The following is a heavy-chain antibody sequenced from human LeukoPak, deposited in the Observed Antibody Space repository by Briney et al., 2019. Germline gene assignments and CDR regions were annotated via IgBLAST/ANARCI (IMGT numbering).Heavy chain of an antibody. Sequence: GGSLRLSCAASGFTFSSYAMHWVRQAPGKGLEWVAVISYDGSNKYYADSVKGRFTISRDNSKNTLYLQMNSLRAEDTAVYYCASEGSGWYYYFDYWGQGTLVTVSS. CDR1: GFTFSSYA. J-gene: IGHJ4*02. CDR3: ASEGSGWYYYFDY. CDR2: ISYDGSNK. V-gene: IGHV3-30-3*01. D-gene: IGHD6-19*01.